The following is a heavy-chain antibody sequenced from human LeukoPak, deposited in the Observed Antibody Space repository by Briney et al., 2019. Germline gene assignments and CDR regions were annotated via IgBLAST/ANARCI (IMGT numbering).Heavy chain of an antibody. CDR3: GREHVAVEY. D-gene: IGHD3-16*01. V-gene: IGHV3-7*01. Sequence: GSLRLSCEASGFTFSSYWMSWVRQAPGKGLEWVANIKQDGTERYYVDSVKGRFTISRDNAKRSLYLQMNSLRAEDTAVYYCGREHVAVEYWAQGTLVTVSS. CDR2: IKQDGTER. CDR1: GFTFSSYW. J-gene: IGHJ4*02.